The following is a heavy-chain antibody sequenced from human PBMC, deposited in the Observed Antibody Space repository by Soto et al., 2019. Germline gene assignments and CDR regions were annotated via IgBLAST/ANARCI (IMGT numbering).Heavy chain of an antibody. D-gene: IGHD1-7*01. V-gene: IGHV3-23*01. CDR3: AKVAGTFYYGMDV. CDR2: ISGSGAST. Sequence: XVCLRLYCAACGFSFSGQAMTWVRQAPGKGMEWVSAISGSGASTYYADSVKGRFTISRDNSKNTLYVQMHSLRAEDTAVYYCAKVAGTFYYGMDVCGQGTTVTVSS. J-gene: IGHJ6*02. CDR1: GFSFSGQA.